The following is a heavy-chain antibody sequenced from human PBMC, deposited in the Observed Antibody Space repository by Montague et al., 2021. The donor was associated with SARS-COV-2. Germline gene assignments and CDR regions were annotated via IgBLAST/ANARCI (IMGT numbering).Heavy chain of an antibody. CDR1: GGSISPYY. Sequence: SETLSLTCTVSGGSISPYYWSWIRQPPGKGLEWIGEINHSGSTNYNPYLKSRVTISVDTSKNQFSLKLSSVTAADTAVYYCARGYQLRFLEWSSRQSTFGYWGQGTLVTVSS. V-gene: IGHV4-34*01. D-gene: IGHD3-3*01. CDR2: INHSGST. J-gene: IGHJ4*02. CDR3: ARGYQLRFLEWSSRQSTFGY.